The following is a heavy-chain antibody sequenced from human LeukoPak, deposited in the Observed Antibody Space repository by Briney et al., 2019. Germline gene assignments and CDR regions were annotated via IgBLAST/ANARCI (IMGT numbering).Heavy chain of an antibody. CDR2: INWNGGST. Sequence: GGSLRLSCAASGFTFDDYGMSWVRQAPGKGLEWVSGINWNGGSTGYADSVKGRFTISRDNAENSLYLQMNSLRAEDTALYYCAREYSYGLIKYYYYYYYMDVWGKGTTVTVSS. D-gene: IGHD5-18*01. CDR3: AREYSYGLIKYYYYYYYMDV. CDR1: GFTFDDYG. V-gene: IGHV3-20*04. J-gene: IGHJ6*03.